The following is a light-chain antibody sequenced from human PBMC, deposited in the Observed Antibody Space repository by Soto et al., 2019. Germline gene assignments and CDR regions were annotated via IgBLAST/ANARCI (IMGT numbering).Light chain of an antibody. CDR1: SSDVGGYNY. CDR2: DFS. Sequence: QSALTQPRSVSGSPGQSVTISCTGTSSDVGGYNYVSWYQQHPGKAPKLVIYDFSKRPSGVPDRFSGSNSGNTASLTVSGLQAEDEADYSCCSYAGTYTQWVLGGGTKLTVL. V-gene: IGLV2-11*01. J-gene: IGLJ3*02. CDR3: CSYAGTYTQWV.